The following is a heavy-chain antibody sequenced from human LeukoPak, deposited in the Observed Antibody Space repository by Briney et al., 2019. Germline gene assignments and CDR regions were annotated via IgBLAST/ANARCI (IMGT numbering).Heavy chain of an antibody. CDR2: ISGSGDST. Sequence: GGSLRLSCAASGFTFSSYAMSWVRQAPGKGLEWVSSISGSGDSTYYADSVKGRFTISRDNSKNTLYLQMNSLRAENTAVYYRANSAGYCSSTSCFDYYFDYWGQGTLVTVSS. V-gene: IGHV3-23*01. CDR1: GFTFSSYA. D-gene: IGHD2-2*01. CDR3: ANSAGYCSSTSCFDYYFDY. J-gene: IGHJ4*02.